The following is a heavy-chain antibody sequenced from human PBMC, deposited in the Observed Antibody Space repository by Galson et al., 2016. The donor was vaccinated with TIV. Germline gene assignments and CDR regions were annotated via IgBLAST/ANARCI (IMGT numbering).Heavy chain of an antibody. CDR1: GFTFSSYG. Sequence: SLRLSCAASGFTFSSYGMHWVRQAPGKGLEWVAVIWYDGSNKYYADSVKGRFSISRDNAKNSVYLQMNSLRAEDTAVYYYARGRGYCDTTSCYVDYWGQGTLVTVSS. D-gene: IGHD2-2*01. CDR3: ARGRGYCDTTSCYVDY. V-gene: IGHV3-33*01. J-gene: IGHJ4*02. CDR2: IWYDGSNK.